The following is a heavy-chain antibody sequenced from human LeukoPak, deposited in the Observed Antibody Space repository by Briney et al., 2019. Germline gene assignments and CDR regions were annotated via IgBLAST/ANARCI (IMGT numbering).Heavy chain of an antibody. CDR2: IKSQSDGGTT. CDR3: ARDTPTLRYFDWPHGAFDI. D-gene: IGHD3-9*01. J-gene: IGHJ3*02. Sequence: PGGSLRLSCAASGITFNAWMTWVRQARGKGLEWLGRIKSQSDGGTTDYAAPVKGRFTISRDDSIRTLYLQMNSLRAEDTAVYYCARDTPTLRYFDWPHGAFDIWGQGTMVTVSS. V-gene: IGHV3-15*01. CDR1: GITFNAW.